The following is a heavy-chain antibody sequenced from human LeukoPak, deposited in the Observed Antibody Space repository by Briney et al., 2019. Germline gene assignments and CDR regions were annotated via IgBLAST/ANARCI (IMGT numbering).Heavy chain of an antibody. V-gene: IGHV3-7*01. CDR1: GFTVSSNY. Sequence: GGSLRLSCAASGFTVSSNYMSWVRQAPGKGLEWVANINQDGSEKNYVDSVKGRFTISRDNAKKSQYLQMNSLRADDTAVYYCARAHTYDYDSSGLHWGQGTLVTVSS. CDR3: ARAHTYDYDSSGLH. D-gene: IGHD3-22*01. CDR2: INQDGSEK. J-gene: IGHJ4*02.